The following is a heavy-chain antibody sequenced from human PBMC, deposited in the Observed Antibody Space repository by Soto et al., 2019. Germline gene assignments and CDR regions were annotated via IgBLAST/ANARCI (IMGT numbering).Heavy chain of an antibody. J-gene: IGHJ6*02. V-gene: IGHV1-69*01. CDR3: AISQGSSTSLDIYYYYFYGMDV. D-gene: IGHD2-2*01. CDR2: IIPISDTT. Sequence: QVQLVQSGAEVKKPGSSVKVSCKASGGTFSSYAISWVRQAPGQGLEWMGGIIPISDTTNYAQKFQGRVTITADESTSAAYMELSSLRSEDTAVYYCAISQGSSTSLDIYYYYFYGMDVWGQGTTVTVSS. CDR1: GGTFSSYA.